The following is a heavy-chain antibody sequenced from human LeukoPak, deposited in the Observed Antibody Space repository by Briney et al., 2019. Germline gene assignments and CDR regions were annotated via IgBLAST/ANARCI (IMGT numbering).Heavy chain of an antibody. D-gene: IGHD5-24*01. J-gene: IGHJ6*02. CDR1: GFTFSSYE. CDR2: ISSSGSTI. CDR3: ARDGMAMAGWVYYYYGMDV. V-gene: IGHV3-48*03. Sequence: GGSLRLSCAASGFTFSSYEMNWVRQAPGKGREGFSYISSSGSTIYYADSVKGRFTISRDNAKNSLYLQMNSMRAEDTAVYYCARDGMAMAGWVYYYYGMDVWGQGNTVTVSS.